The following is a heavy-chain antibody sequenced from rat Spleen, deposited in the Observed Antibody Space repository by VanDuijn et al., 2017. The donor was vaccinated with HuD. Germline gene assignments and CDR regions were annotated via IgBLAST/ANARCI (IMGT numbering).Heavy chain of an antibody. D-gene: IGHD1-1*01. CDR3: ARHPDYSNYFDY. Sequence: EVQLVESDGGLVQPGRSLKLSCAASGITFSDYYMAWVRQAPTKGLEWVATISSDGRRNYYRDSVKGRFTISRDNAKSSLYLQMDSLRSEDTATYYCARHPDYSNYFDYWGQGVMVTVSS. V-gene: IGHV5-29*01. CDR1: GITFSDYY. CDR2: ISSDGRRN. J-gene: IGHJ2*01.